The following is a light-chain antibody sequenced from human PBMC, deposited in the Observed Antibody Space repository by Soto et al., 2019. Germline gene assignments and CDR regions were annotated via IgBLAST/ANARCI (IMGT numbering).Light chain of an antibody. J-gene: IGKJ4*01. CDR3: QQYYSTPLT. CDR2: WAS. V-gene: IGKV4-1*01. Sequence: DIVMTQSPDSLAVSLGERATINCKSSQGGLYSSNNKNYLAWYQQKPGQPPKLLIYWASTRESGVPDRFSGSGSGTDFTLTISSLQAEDVAVHYCQQYYSTPLTFGGGTKVDIK. CDR1: QGGLYSSNNKNY.